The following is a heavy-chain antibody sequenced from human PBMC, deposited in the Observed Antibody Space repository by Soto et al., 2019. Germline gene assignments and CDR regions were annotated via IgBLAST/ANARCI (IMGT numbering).Heavy chain of an antibody. D-gene: IGHD2-21*01. CDR2: INHLGSI. J-gene: IGHJ6*03. Sequence: SETLSLSCVVSGGSLSDYFWSWIRQPPGMALEWIGEINHLGSINYNPSLKSRVTMSVDTSKNQFSLTLNSVTAADTATYYCGRGGISHWAYFYYMDVWDRGTTVTVSS. V-gene: IGHV4-34*01. CDR1: GGSLSDYF. CDR3: GRGGISHWAYFYYMDV.